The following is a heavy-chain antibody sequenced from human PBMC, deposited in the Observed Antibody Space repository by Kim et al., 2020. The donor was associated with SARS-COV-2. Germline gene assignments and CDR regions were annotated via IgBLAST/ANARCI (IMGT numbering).Heavy chain of an antibody. CDR2: IYYSGST. CDR3: ARVGSGSYYGGEIAHFDY. D-gene: IGHD3-10*01. Sequence: SETLSLTCTVSGGSISSYYWSWIRQPPGKGLEWIGYIYYSGSTNYNPSLKSRVTISVDTSKNQFSLKLSSVTAADTAVYYCARVGSGSYYGGEIAHFDYWGQGTLVTVSS. CDR1: GGSISSYY. J-gene: IGHJ4*02. V-gene: IGHV4-59*01.